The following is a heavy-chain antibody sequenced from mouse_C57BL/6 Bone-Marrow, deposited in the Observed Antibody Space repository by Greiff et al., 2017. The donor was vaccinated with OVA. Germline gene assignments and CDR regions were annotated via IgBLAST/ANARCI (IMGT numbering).Heavy chain of an antibody. V-gene: IGHV5-4*03. CDR3: ASLLVYYAMDY. J-gene: IGHJ4*01. CDR1: GFTFSSYA. Sequence: KLMESGGGLVKPGGSLKLSCAASGFTFSSYAMSWVRQTPEKRLEWVATISDGGSYTYYPDNVKGRFTISRDNAKNNLYLQMSHLKSEDTAMYYCASLLVYYAMDYWGQGTSVTVSS. CDR2: ISDGGSYT.